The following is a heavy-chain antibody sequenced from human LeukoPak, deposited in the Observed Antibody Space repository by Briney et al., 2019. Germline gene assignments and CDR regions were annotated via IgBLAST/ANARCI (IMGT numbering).Heavy chain of an antibody. D-gene: IGHD6-13*01. CDR1: GFTFSSYA. Sequence: GGSLRLSCAASGFTFSSYAMHWVRQAPGKGLEYVSAISSNGGSTYYANSVKGRFTISRDNSKNTLYLQMGSLRAEDMAVYYCAREIGIAAAGTSYYYYYGMDVWGQGTTVTVSS. CDR3: AREIGIAAAGTSYYYYYGMDV. CDR2: ISSNGGST. V-gene: IGHV3-64*01. J-gene: IGHJ6*02.